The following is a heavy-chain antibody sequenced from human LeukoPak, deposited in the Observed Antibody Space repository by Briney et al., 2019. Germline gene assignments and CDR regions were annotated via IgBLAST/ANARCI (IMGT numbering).Heavy chain of an antibody. CDR3: ARGRGSGWYGGGYFDY. Sequence: PSQTLSLTCTVSGGSISSGGYYWSWIRQPPGKGLEWIGYIYHSGSTYYNPSLKSRVTISVDRSKNQFSLKLSSVTAADTAVYYCARGRGSGWYGGGYFDYWGQGTLVTVSS. CDR2: IYHSGST. CDR1: GGSISSGGYY. J-gene: IGHJ4*02. D-gene: IGHD6-19*01. V-gene: IGHV4-30-2*01.